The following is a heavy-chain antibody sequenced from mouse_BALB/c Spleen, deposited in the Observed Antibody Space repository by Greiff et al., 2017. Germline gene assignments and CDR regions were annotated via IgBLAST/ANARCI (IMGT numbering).Heavy chain of an antibody. D-gene: IGHD2-14*01. J-gene: IGHJ2*01. CDR2: IRNKANGYTT. CDR3: ARKDYRYDVFDY. V-gene: IGHV7-3*02. Sequence: EVKLVESGGGLVQPGGSLRLSCATSGFTFTDYYMSWVRQPPGKALEWLGFIRNKANGYTTEYSASVMGRFTISRDNSQSILYLQMNNLRAEDSATYYCARKDYRYDVFDYWGQGTTLTASS. CDR1: GFTFTDYY.